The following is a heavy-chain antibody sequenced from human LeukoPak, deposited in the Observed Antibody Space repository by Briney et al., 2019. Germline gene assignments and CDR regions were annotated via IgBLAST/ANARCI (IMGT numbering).Heavy chain of an antibody. CDR2: IAWNSGNT. CDR1: GFAFDNYA. Sequence: GGSLRLSCAASGFAFDNYAMHWVRQAPGKGLEWVSGIAWNSGNTGFADSVKGRFTISRDNAENSLSLQMNSLTPEDTAFYFCAKDMNSYGSGSSYNPWGPFDSWGQGTLVTVSS. CDR3: AKDMNSYGSGSSYNPWGPFDS. J-gene: IGHJ4*02. V-gene: IGHV3-9*01. D-gene: IGHD3-10*01.